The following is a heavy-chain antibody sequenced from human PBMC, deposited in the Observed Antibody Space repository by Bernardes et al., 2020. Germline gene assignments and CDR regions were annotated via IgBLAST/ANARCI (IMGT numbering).Heavy chain of an antibody. CDR2: IWYDGSNK. D-gene: IGHD2-21*01. CDR3: ARERTGLLFYYYYGMVV. CDR1: GFTFSSYG. Sequence: GGSLRLSCAASGFTFSSYGMHWVRQAPGKGLEWVAVIWYDGSNKYYADSVKGRFTISRDNSKNTLYLQMNSLRAEDTAVYYCARERTGLLFYYYYGMVVWRQGTTVTVSS. V-gene: IGHV3-33*01. J-gene: IGHJ6*02.